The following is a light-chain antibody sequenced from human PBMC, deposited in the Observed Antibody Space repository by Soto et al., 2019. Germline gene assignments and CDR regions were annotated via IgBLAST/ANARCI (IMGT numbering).Light chain of an antibody. CDR1: SSDVGGYNY. CDR2: EVS. V-gene: IGLV2-14*01. CDR3: GSHTSYSTRF. Sequence: QSALTQPASVSGSPGQSIAISCTGTSSDVGGYNYVSWYQQHPGKAPKLMIHEVSNRPSGIPSLFSGSKSGNTASLTISRLQADDGAVYYCGSHTSYSTRFFGTGTKVT. J-gene: IGLJ1*01.